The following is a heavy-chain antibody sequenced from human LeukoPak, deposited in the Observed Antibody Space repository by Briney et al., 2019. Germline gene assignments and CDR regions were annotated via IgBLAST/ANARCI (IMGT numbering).Heavy chain of an antibody. D-gene: IGHD5-24*01. Sequence: PSETLSLTCTVSGGSISSYYWSWIRQPPGKGLEWIGYIYYSGSTYYNPSLKSRVTISVDTSKNQFSLKLSSVTAADTAVYYCAREGGMATDYWGQGTLVTVSS. CDR2: IYYSGST. CDR1: GGSISSYY. J-gene: IGHJ4*02. V-gene: IGHV4-30-4*01. CDR3: AREGGMATDY.